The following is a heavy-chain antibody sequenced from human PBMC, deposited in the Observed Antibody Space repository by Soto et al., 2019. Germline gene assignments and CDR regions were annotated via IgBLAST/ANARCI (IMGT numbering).Heavy chain of an antibody. CDR2: IYYSGST. CDR3: ARGPHGEQQLVPASKGIPYYFDY. V-gene: IGHV4-59*01. Sequence: SETLSLTCTVSGGSISSYYWSWIRQPPGKGLEWIGYIYYSGSTNYKPSLKSRVTISVDTSKNQFSLKLSSVTAADTAVYYCARGPHGEQQLVPASKGIPYYFDYWGQGTLVTVSS. J-gene: IGHJ4*02. CDR1: GGSISSYY. D-gene: IGHD6-13*01.